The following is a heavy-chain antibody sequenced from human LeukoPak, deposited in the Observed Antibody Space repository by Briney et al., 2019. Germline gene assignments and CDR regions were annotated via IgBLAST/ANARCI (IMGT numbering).Heavy chain of an antibody. J-gene: IGHJ4*02. CDR3: ARDSLLAAPYTDH. CDR1: GYTFTSYG. Sequence: ASVKVSCKASGYTFTSYGISWVRQAPGQGLEWMGWISDYSGNPNYAQKFQGRVTMTADTFTSTAYMELRSLRSDDTAVHFCARDSLLAAPYTDHWGQGTLVTVSS. D-gene: IGHD3-10*01. CDR2: ISDYSGNP. V-gene: IGHV1-18*01.